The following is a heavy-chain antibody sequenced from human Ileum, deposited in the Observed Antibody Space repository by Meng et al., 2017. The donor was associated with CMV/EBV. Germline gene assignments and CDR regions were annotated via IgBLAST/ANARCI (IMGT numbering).Heavy chain of an antibody. CDR2: IFATGTT. J-gene: IGHJ5*02. V-gene: IGHV4-4*07. Sequence: VQRQESGPGLVKPSATLSLPCTVSGSSLNDYYWSWIRQPAGKGLEWIGRIFATGTTNYNPSLKSRVTMSVDTSKNQFSLKLTSVTAADTAVYFCARDRFDPWGQGALVTVPS. CDR1: GSSLNDYY. CDR3: ARDRFDP.